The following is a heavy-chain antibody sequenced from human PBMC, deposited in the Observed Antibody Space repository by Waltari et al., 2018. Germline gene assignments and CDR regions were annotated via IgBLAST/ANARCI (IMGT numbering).Heavy chain of an antibody. Sequence: DEHLLESGGGLAQPGGSLRLSCAASGFNFIRYAMSWVRQAPGKGLEWVSGISDSGVITKYADSVKGRFTVSRDNSKNTVFLHLNSLRAEDTAVYFCVKGWLEGARELVGLDIWGQGTMVTVSS. CDR1: GFNFIRYA. CDR3: VKGWLEGARELVGLDI. V-gene: IGHV3-23*01. CDR2: ISDSGVIT. D-gene: IGHD1-26*01. J-gene: IGHJ3*02.